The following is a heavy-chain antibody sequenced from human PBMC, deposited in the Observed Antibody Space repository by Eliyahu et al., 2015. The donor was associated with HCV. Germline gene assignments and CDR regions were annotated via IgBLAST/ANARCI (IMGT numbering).Heavy chain of an antibody. V-gene: IGHV3-33*08. D-gene: IGHD5-18*01. CDR2: IXYDGSNK. J-gene: IGHJ6*02. Sequence: QVQLVESGGGVVQPGRSLRLSCAASGFTFSSYGMHWVRQAPGKGLEWVAVIXYDGSNKYYADSVKGRFTISRDNSKNTLYLQMNSLRAEDTAVYYCARDRGAGIQLWLPWAGYGMDVWGQGTTVTVSS. CDR1: GFTFSSYG. CDR3: ARDRGAGIQLWLPWAGYGMDV.